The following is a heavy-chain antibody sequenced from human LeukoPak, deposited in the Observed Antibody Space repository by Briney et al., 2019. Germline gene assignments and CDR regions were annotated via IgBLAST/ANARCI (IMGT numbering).Heavy chain of an antibody. J-gene: IGHJ6*03. Sequence: GGSLRLSCAASGFTFSSYAMSWVRQAPGKGLEWVSAISGSGGSKYYADSVKGRFTISRDNSKNTLYLQMNSLRAEDTAVYYCARDQEYGSSWYDIHYYYYYYMDVWGKGTTVTVSS. CDR3: ARDQEYGSSWYDIHYYYYYYMDV. V-gene: IGHV3-23*01. CDR2: ISGSGGSK. D-gene: IGHD6-13*01. CDR1: GFTFSSYA.